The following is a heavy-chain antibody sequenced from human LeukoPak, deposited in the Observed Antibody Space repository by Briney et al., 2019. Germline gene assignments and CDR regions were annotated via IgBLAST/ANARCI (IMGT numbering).Heavy chain of an antibody. D-gene: IGHD6-19*01. Sequence: GGSLRLSCAASGFTFSSHSMKWVRQAPRKGLEWVSSISSTSGYIYYEDSVKGRFTISRDNAKNSLYLQMNSLRAEDTAVHYCARVLYSSGWYGDHYWGQGTLVTVSS. J-gene: IGHJ4*02. CDR1: GFTFSSHS. CDR2: ISSTSGYI. V-gene: IGHV3-21*01. CDR3: ARVLYSSGWYGDHY.